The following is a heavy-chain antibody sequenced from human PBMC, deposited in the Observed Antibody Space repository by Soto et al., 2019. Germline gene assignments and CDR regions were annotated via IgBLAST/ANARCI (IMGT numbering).Heavy chain of an antibody. CDR1: GDSINSRSYY. CDR2: IYYSGRT. V-gene: IGHV4-39*07. J-gene: IGHJ5*02. CDR3: ARGQGELRWDWFDP. D-gene: IGHD1-26*01. Sequence: SETLSLTCTVTGDSINSRSYYWGWIRQPPGKGLEWIGSIYYSGRTYNNPSLKSRVTISVDTSKNQFSLKLSSVTAADTAVYYCARGQGELRWDWFDPWGQGTLVTVS.